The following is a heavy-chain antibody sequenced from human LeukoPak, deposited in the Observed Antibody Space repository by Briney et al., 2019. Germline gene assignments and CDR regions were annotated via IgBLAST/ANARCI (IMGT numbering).Heavy chain of an antibody. J-gene: IGHJ5*02. Sequence: GGSLRLSCAASGLTFSSYAMSWVRQAPGKGLEWVSSISGSGGSTYYADSVKVRFTISRDNSKNTLYLQMNSLRVEDTAIYYCAKDVRWSCSSESYGWFDPWGQGTLVTVSS. CDR2: ISGSGGST. D-gene: IGHD3-16*01. CDR3: AKDVRWSCSSESYGWFDP. V-gene: IGHV3-23*01. CDR1: GLTFSSYA.